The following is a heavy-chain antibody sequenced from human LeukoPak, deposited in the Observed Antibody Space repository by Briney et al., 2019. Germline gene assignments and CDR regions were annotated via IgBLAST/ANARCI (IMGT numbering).Heavy chain of an antibody. CDR3: AKDIFSWSGATIDY. Sequence: GGSLRLSCAASGFTFDDYAMHWVRQAPGKGLEWVSGISWNSGSIGYADSVKGRFTISRDNAKNSLYLQMNSLRAEDTALYYCAKDIFSWSGATIDYWAREPWSPSPQ. J-gene: IGHJ4*02. D-gene: IGHD1-26*01. CDR2: ISWNSGSI. V-gene: IGHV3-9*01. CDR1: GFTFDDYA.